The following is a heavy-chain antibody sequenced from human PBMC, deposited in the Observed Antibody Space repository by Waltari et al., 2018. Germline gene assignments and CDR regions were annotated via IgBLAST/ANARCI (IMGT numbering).Heavy chain of an antibody. CDR2: MNPLSENT. CDR3: ATARVERRRGSWFDP. Sequence: QAQLVPSGAEVTEPGASVRVACKSYGSTFTTYAIYWVRQTNGQGLEWMGWMNPLSENTGYAQKFQGRVIMTRDTSLTTAYMELSSLRFEDTAIYYCATARVERRRGSWFDPWGQGTLVTVSS. J-gene: IGHJ5*02. V-gene: IGHV1-8*01. D-gene: IGHD3-16*01. CDR1: GSTFTTYA.